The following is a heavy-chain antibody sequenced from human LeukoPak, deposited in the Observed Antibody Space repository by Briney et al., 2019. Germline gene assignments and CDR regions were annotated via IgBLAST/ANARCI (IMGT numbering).Heavy chain of an antibody. Sequence: PGGSLRLSCVASGFRFSGYAMKWVRQAPGKGLEWVSCISMSSSYMYYADSVKGRFTISRDNAKNSLYLQMNSLRAEDAAVYYCAREDYSSGNPTIDNWGQGTLVTVSS. CDR2: ISMSSSYM. D-gene: IGHD3-10*01. V-gene: IGHV3-21*01. CDR1: GFRFSGYA. J-gene: IGHJ4*02. CDR3: AREDYSSGNPTIDN.